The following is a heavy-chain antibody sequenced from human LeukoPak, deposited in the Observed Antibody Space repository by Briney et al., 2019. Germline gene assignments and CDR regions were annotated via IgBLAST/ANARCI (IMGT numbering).Heavy chain of an antibody. Sequence: GASVKVSCKASGGTFSSYAISWVRQAPGQGLEWMGGIIPIFGTANYAQKFQGRVTITADESTSTAYMELSSLRSEDTAVYYCARTRTNIVVVPAATLREYYYYYYYMDVWGKGTTVTISS. CDR1: GGTFSSYA. CDR3: ARTRTNIVVVPAATLREYYYYYYYMDV. D-gene: IGHD2-2*01. J-gene: IGHJ6*03. CDR2: IIPIFGTA. V-gene: IGHV1-69*13.